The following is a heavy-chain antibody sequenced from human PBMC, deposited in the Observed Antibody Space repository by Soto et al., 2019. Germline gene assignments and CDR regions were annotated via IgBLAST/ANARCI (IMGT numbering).Heavy chain of an antibody. Sequence: QVQLVQSGAEVKKPGASVKVSCKASGYTFTNYDINWVRQTTGQGLEWMGWVNPNSGDTGYAQKFQGRVTMTRNTAISTAYMELSSLTFEDTAIYSCARAPRNWGFDFWGQGTLVTVSS. D-gene: IGHD7-27*01. V-gene: IGHV1-8*01. CDR1: GYTFTNYD. CDR2: VNPNSGDT. CDR3: ARAPRNWGFDF. J-gene: IGHJ4*02.